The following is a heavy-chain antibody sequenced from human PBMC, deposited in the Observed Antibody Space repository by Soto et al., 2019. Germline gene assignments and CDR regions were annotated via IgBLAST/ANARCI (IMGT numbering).Heavy chain of an antibody. J-gene: IGHJ3*02. CDR1: GYTFTSYG. Sequence: ASVKVSCKASGYTFTSYGISWVRQAPGQGLEWMGWISAYNGNTNYAQKLQGRVTMTTDTSTSTAYMELRSLRSDDTAVYYCARDHRGLRFLEWLSSSDAFDIWGQGTMVTVSS. CDR3: ARDHRGLRFLEWLSSSDAFDI. D-gene: IGHD3-3*01. V-gene: IGHV1-18*01. CDR2: ISAYNGNT.